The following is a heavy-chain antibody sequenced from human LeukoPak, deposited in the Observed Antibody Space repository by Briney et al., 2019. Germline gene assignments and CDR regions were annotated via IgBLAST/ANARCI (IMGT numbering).Heavy chain of an antibody. Sequence: PGGSLRLSCAASGFTFDDYAMHWVRQAPGKGLEWVSGISWNSGSIGYADSVKGRFTISRDNAKNSLYLQMNSLRAEDTAVYYCARDQVPAGWYKQGALGYWGQGTLVTVSS. CDR2: ISWNSGSI. J-gene: IGHJ4*02. V-gene: IGHV3-9*01. D-gene: IGHD6-19*01. CDR3: ARDQVPAGWYKQGALGY. CDR1: GFTFDDYA.